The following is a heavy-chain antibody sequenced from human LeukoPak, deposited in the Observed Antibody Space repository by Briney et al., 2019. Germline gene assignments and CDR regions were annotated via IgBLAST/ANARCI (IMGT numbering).Heavy chain of an antibody. Sequence: SVKVSCKASGGTFSSYAISWVRQAPGQGLEWMGRIIPIFGIANYAQKLQGRVTITADKSTSTAYMELSSLRSEDTAVYYCARLDSSGWYYFDYWGQGTLVTVSS. D-gene: IGHD6-19*01. CDR1: GGTFSSYA. J-gene: IGHJ4*02. CDR2: IIPIFGIA. V-gene: IGHV1-69*04. CDR3: ARLDSSGWYYFDY.